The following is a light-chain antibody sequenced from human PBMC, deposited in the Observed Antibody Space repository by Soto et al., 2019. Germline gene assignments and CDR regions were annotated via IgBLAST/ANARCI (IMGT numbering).Light chain of an antibody. V-gene: IGKV3-11*01. CDR3: QQRSNGLFT. CDR2: DAS. J-gene: IGKJ3*01. CDR1: QSVSSY. Sequence: EIVLTQSPATLSLSPGERATLSCRASQSVSSYLAWYQQKPGQAPRLLIYDASNRATGIPARFSGSGSATNFTLTISSLEPEDFAVYYCQQRSNGLFTFGPGTKVDIK.